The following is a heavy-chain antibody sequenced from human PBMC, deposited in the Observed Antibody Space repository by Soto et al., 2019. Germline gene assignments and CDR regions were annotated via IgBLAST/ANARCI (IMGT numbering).Heavy chain of an antibody. J-gene: IGHJ4*02. Sequence: GGSLRLSCAASGFTFSSYSMNWVRQAPGKGLEWVSSISSSSSYIYYADSVKGRFTISRDNAKNSLYLQMNSLRAEDTAVYYCARECGLSSTSCYDWGQGTLVTVSS. V-gene: IGHV3-21*01. CDR2: ISSSSSYI. CDR3: ARECGLSSTSCYD. D-gene: IGHD2-2*01. CDR1: GFTFSSYS.